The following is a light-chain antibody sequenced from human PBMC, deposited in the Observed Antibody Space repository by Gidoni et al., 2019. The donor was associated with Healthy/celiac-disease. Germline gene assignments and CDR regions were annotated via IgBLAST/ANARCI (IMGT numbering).Light chain of an antibody. V-gene: IGKV1-39*01. Sequence: DIQMTQSPSSLSASVGDRVTITCRASQSISSYLNWYQQKPGKAPKLLIYAASSLKSGVPSRFSGSGSGTDFTLTISSLQPEDFATYYCQQSYSTPGTFGQXTKVEIK. J-gene: IGKJ1*01. CDR2: AAS. CDR1: QSISSY. CDR3: QQSYSTPGT.